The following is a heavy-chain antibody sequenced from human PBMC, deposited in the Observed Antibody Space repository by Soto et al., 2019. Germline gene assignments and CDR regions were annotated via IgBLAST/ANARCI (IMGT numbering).Heavy chain of an antibody. D-gene: IGHD4-17*01. CDR3: ARDGVMTTVPRDYYYGMDV. J-gene: IGHJ6*02. Sequence: PGESLKISCKGSGYSFSGYWIAWVRQAPGQRLEWMGWIIAGNGNTNYSQKFQGRVTITTDESASTAYMELSSLRSEDTAVYYCARDGVMTTVPRDYYYGMDVWGQGTTVTVSS. CDR1: GYSFSGYW. CDR2: IIAGNGNT. V-gene: IGHV1-3*01.